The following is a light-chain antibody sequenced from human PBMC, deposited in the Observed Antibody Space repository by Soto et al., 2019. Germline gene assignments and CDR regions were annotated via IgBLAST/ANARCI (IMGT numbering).Light chain of an antibody. V-gene: IGKV3-11*01. J-gene: IGKJ1*01. Sequence: IVLTQSAATLSLSPGERATLSCRASQSVSSYLAWYQQKPGQAPRLLIYDASNRATGIPARFSGSGSGTDFTLTISSLEPEDFAVYYCQQRSNLPRTFGQGTKVDNK. CDR2: DAS. CDR1: QSVSSY. CDR3: QQRSNLPRT.